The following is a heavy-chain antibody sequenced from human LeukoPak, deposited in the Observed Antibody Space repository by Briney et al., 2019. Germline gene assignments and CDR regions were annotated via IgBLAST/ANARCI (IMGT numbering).Heavy chain of an antibody. CDR1: GGSISSSSYY. V-gene: IGHV4-39*07. J-gene: IGHJ5*02. CDR3: ASRGPWFDP. Sequence: PSETLSLTCTVSGGSISSSSYYWGWIRQPPGKGLEWIGSIYYSGSTYYNPSLKSRVTISVDKSKNQFSLKLSSVTAADTAVYYCASRGPWFDPWGQGTLVTVSS. CDR2: IYYSGST.